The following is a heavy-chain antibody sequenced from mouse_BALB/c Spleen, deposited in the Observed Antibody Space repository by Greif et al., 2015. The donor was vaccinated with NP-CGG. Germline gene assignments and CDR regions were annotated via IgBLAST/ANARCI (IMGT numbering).Heavy chain of an antibody. Sequence: EVMLVESGGGLVKPGGSLKLSCAASGFAFSSYDMSWVRQTPEKRLEWVATISSGGSYTYYPDSVKGRFTISRDNARNTLYLQMSSLRSEDTALYYCAGRLYYDYDDYAMDYWGQGTSVTVSS. D-gene: IGHD2-4*01. CDR1: GFAFSSYD. V-gene: IGHV5-9*02. CDR2: ISSGGSYT. J-gene: IGHJ4*01. CDR3: AGRLYYDYDDYAMDY.